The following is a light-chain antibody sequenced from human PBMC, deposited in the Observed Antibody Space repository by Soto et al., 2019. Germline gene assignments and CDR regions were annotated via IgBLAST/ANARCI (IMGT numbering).Light chain of an antibody. J-gene: IGKJ5*01. CDR3: QQYNDWPMT. V-gene: IGKV3-15*01. Sequence: EIMLTQSPTTLSVSHGERATLSCRASQSISSYLAWYQQKPGQAPRLLIYGASTRATGIPARFSGSGSGPEFILTISSLQSEDFAVYYCQQYNDWPMTFGQGTRLEIK. CDR1: QSISSY. CDR2: GAS.